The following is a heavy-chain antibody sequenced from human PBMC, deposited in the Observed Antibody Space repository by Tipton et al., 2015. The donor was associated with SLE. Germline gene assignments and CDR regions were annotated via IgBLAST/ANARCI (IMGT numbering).Heavy chain of an antibody. CDR1: GYSISTGYY. D-gene: IGHD2-21*01. CDR3: ARGFFFIPTWTQDAFDI. CDR2: IYHSGNT. Sequence: TLSLTCAVSGYSISTGYYRGWIRQPPGKGLEWIASIYHSGNTYYNPSLKSRVTISLDTSKNPFSLKMNSVAAADTAIYYCARGFFFIPTWTQDAFDIWGLGTLVTVSS. V-gene: IGHV4-38-2*01. J-gene: IGHJ3*02.